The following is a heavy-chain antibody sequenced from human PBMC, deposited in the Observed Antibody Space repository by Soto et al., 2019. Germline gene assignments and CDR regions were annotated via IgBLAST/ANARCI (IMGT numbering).Heavy chain of an antibody. CDR1: GFTFSSYA. CDR2: ISGSGGST. J-gene: IGHJ5*02. V-gene: IGHV3-23*01. Sequence: GGSLRLSCAASGFTFSSYAMSWVRQAPGKGLEWVSAISGSGGSTYYADSVKGRFTISRDNSKNTLYLQMNSLRAEDTAVYYCAKDLGMGYCSGGSCLEWFDPWGQGTLVTVSS. CDR3: AKDLGMGYCSGGSCLEWFDP. D-gene: IGHD2-15*01.